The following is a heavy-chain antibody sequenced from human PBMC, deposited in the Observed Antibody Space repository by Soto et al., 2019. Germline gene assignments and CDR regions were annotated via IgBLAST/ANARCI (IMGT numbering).Heavy chain of an antibody. CDR2: IYSDGST. CDR3: ESRRNHYGAYDD. Sequence: EVQLVVSGGGLVQPGGSLRLSCAASGFTVSSNFMSWVRQAPGKGLEWVSIIYSDGSTYYADSVKGRFTISRDNSKNTLYLQTNSPTADDTAVYYCESRRNHYGAYDDWGQGSLVTVSS. J-gene: IGHJ4*02. CDR1: GFTVSSNF. D-gene: IGHD4-17*01. V-gene: IGHV3-66*01.